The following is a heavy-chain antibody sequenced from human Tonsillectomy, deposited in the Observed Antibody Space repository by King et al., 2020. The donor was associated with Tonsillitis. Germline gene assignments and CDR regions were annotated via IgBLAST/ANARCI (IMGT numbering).Heavy chain of an antibody. V-gene: IGHV4-34*01. CDR3: ARGPSRRAIVVVTTRGMDV. D-gene: IGHD3-22*01. Sequence: VQLQQWGAGLLKPSETLSLTCAVYGGSFSGYYWSWIRQPPGKGLEWIGEINHSGSTNYNPSLKSRVTISVDTSKNQFSLKLSAVTAADTAVYYCARGPSRRAIVVVTTRGMDVWGQGTTVTVSS. J-gene: IGHJ6*02. CDR2: INHSGST. CDR1: GGSFSGYY.